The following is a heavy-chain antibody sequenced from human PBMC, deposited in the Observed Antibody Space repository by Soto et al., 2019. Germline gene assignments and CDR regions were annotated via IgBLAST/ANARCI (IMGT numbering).Heavy chain of an antibody. CDR3: AGWGGHDYNY. Sequence: EVQLVQSGGGLVQPGGSLRLSCVGSGFTFTDFYMNWVRQAPGKGLEWVAKIRPDGSETNYVESVKGRFTTSRDNAKNSLFLQMNSLRADDTAVYYCAGWGGHDYNYWGQGILVTVSS. D-gene: IGHD4-4*01. CDR2: IRPDGSET. J-gene: IGHJ4*02. CDR1: GFTFTDFY. V-gene: IGHV3-7*03.